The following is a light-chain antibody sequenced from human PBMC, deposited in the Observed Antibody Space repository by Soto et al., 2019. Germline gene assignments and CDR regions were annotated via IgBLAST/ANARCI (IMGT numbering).Light chain of an antibody. CDR2: AAS. V-gene: IGKV1-27*01. J-gene: IGKJ1*01. CDR1: QGILDY. CDR3: QKYNTAPQT. Sequence: DIQMTQSPSYLSASVGDRVTITCRASQGILDYVAWYQQKPGKAPKLLIYAASTLQSGVPSRFSGSGSGTDFTLTISSLQPEDVATYFCQKYNTAPQTFGQGTKVEIK.